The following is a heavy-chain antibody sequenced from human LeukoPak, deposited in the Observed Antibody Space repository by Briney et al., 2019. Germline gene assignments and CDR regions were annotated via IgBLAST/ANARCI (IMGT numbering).Heavy chain of an antibody. CDR1: GFSFDDYG. D-gene: IGHD2-15*01. Sequence: GGSLRLSCAASGFSFDDYGMSWVRQAPGKGLEWVFAINWNGGSTVYADSVKGRFTISRDNAKNSLYLQVNSLRVDDTALYYCARDSTQPGPVVVGATYAGFDYWGQGTLVTVSS. J-gene: IGHJ4*02. CDR2: INWNGGST. V-gene: IGHV3-20*04. CDR3: ARDSTQPGPVVVGATYAGFDY.